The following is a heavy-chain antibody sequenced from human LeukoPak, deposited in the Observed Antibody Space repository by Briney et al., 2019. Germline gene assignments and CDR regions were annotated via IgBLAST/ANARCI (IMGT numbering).Heavy chain of an antibody. CDR2: INPNSGGT. J-gene: IGHJ5*02. Sequence: ASVKVSCKASGYIITGYYLHWVRQAPGQGLEWMGRINPNSGGTDYAQIFRGRVTMTRETSINTAYMELNRLTSDDTAVYFCAREQLVGAGGSWFDPWGQGTLVTVSS. CDR1: GYIITGYY. D-gene: IGHD1-1*01. CDR3: AREQLVGAGGSWFDP. V-gene: IGHV1-2*06.